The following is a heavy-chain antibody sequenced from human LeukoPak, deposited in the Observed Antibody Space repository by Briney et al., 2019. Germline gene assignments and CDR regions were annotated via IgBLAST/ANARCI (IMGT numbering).Heavy chain of an antibody. CDR1: GSTFSSYS. J-gene: IGHJ4*02. Sequence: GGPLRLSCAASGSTFSSYSRNWVRQAPGRGLEWVSYFSSSSSTLYYADSVKGRLTISRDNAKNSLYLQMNSRRAEDTAVYYCVSLPMPRHYCGGDCYNNPPFDYWGQGTLVTVSS. D-gene: IGHD2-21*01. CDR2: FSSSSSTL. V-gene: IGHV3-48*01. CDR3: VSLPMPRHYCGGDCYNNPPFDY.